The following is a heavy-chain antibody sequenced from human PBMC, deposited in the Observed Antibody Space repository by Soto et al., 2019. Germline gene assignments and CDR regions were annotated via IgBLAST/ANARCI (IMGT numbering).Heavy chain of an antibody. J-gene: IGHJ6*02. CDR1: GYTFTSYG. CDR3: AREARSLLWFGELSLYPYYYYGMDV. CDR2: ISAYNGNT. Sequence: EASVKVSCKASGYTFTSYGISWVRQAPGQGLEWMGWISAYNGNTNYAQKLQGRVTMTTDTSTSTAYMELRSLRSDDTAVYYCAREARSLLWFGELSLYPYYYYGMDVWGQGTTVTVS. D-gene: IGHD3-10*01. V-gene: IGHV1-18*04.